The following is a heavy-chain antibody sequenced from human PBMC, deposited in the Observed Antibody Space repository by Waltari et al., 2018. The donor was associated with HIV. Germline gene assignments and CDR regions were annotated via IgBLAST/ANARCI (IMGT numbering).Heavy chain of an antibody. J-gene: IGHJ4*02. CDR3: ARGVAGYGDHNPCNYFDY. Sequence: QVQLQESGPGLVKPSQTLSLICTVSGGSISSSYYYWSWIRQPPGKGLEWIGYIYSSGSTYYTPSLKSRLTISVDTSQNQFSLKLISLTAADTAEYYCARGVAGYGDHNPCNYFDYWGQGTLVTVSS. CDR1: GGSISSSYYY. V-gene: IGHV4-30-4*01. D-gene: IGHD5-12*01. CDR2: IYSSGST.